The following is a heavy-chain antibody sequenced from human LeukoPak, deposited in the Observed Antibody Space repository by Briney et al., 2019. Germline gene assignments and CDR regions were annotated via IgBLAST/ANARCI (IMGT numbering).Heavy chain of an antibody. CDR2: INPNSGDT. J-gene: IGHJ6*03. D-gene: IGHD5-18*01. Sequence: ASVKVSCKASGYTFTGYYMHWVRQAPGQGLEWMGWINPNSGDTNFAQNFQGRVTVTGDTSISTAFMEVTRLRSDDTAVYYCARLNSYGHYYYYYYMDVWGKGTTVTISS. CDR3: ARLNSYGHYYYYYYMDV. V-gene: IGHV1-2*02. CDR1: GYTFTGYY.